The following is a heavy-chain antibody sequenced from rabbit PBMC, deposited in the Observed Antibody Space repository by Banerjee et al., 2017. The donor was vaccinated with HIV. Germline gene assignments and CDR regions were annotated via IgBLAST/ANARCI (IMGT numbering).Heavy chain of an antibody. CDR1: GLDFSSSYW. CDR2: MDTGSSGST. D-gene: IGHD4-1*01. V-gene: IGHV1S45*01. Sequence: QEQLVESGGGLVQPGASRTLTCKVSGLDFSSSYWIYWVRQAPGKGLEWIACMDTGSSGSTYYASWAKGRFTISKTSSTTVTLQMPSLTAADTATYFCARYSGGLELWGPGTLVTVS. J-gene: IGHJ2*01. CDR3: ARYSGGLEL.